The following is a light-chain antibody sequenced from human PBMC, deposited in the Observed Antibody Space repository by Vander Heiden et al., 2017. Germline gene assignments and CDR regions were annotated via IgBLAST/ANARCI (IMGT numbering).Light chain of an antibody. J-gene: IGLJ3*02. CDR1: SRDVGGSNY. CDR2: DVT. V-gene: IGLV2-14*03. CDR3: SSYTSSSTRV. Sequence: SALTQPPSVSGSPGQSITISCTGTSRDVGGSNYVSSYQQHPGNAPKVMIYDVTNRPSGVSNRFSGSKSGNTASLTISGLQAEEEADYYCSSYTSSSTRVFGGGTKLTVL.